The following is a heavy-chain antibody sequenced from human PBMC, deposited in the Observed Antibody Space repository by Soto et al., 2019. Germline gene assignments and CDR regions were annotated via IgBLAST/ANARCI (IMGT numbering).Heavy chain of an antibody. V-gene: IGHV3-23*01. CDR1: GFTFSSYA. D-gene: IGHD2-15*01. CDR2: VSIGGST. J-gene: IGHJ4*02. Sequence: DVQLLESGGGLVQPEGSLGLSCAASGFTFSSYALGWVRQGQGKGLEGVAVVSIGGSTHYADSVRGRFTISRDNSKNTLSLQMNSLTAEDTAVYFCAKRRGAGGHFDYWGQGAQVTVSS. CDR3: AKRRGAGGHFDY.